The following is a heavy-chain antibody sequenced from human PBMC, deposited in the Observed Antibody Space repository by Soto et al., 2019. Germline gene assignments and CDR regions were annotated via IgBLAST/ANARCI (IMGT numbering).Heavy chain of an antibody. Sequence: GSLRLSCAASGFTFVDYYISCVRHSPSKWLEWVSYISGTSDYTNFADSVKGRFTISRDNAKNSLYLQMDSLRAEDTAVYYCARDRGMDTTMVMPIDYWGPGTLVTVSS. CDR3: ARDRGMDTTMVMPIDY. D-gene: IGHD5-18*01. CDR1: GFTFVDYY. CDR2: ISGTSDYT. V-gene: IGHV3-11*06. J-gene: IGHJ4*02.